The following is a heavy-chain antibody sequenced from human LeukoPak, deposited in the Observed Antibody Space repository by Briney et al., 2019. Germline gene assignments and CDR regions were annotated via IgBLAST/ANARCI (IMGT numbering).Heavy chain of an antibody. Sequence: GGSLRLSCAASGFTVSSNYMSWVRQAPGKGLEWVSVIYSGGSTYYADSVKGRFTISRDNSKNTLYLQMNSLRAEDTAVYYCARDGTGYYYDSHRLEYWGQGTLGTVSS. CDR2: IYSGGST. CDR1: GFTVSSNY. J-gene: IGHJ4*02. V-gene: IGHV3-66*01. D-gene: IGHD3-22*01. CDR3: ARDGTGYYYDSHRLEY.